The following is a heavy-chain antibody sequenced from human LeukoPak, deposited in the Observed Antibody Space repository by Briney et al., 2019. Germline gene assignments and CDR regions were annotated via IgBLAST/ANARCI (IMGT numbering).Heavy chain of an antibody. CDR3: ARESGIVAALDL. CDR2: INTDGSST. J-gene: IGHJ5*02. V-gene: IGHV3-74*01. Sequence: GGSLRLSCAASGFTFSSYAMSWVRQAPGKGLVWVSRINTDGSSTSYADSVKGRFTISRDNAKNTLYLQMNSLRAEDTAVYYCARESGIVAALDLWGQGTLVTVSS. CDR1: GFTFSSYA. D-gene: IGHD6-13*01.